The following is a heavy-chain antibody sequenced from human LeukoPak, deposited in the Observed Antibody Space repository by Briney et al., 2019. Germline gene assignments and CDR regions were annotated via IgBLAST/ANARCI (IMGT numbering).Heavy chain of an antibody. CDR3: ARPYDNNDYTNWFDP. V-gene: IGHV4-59*11. CDR1: GGSISRHY. CDR2: LYYSGST. J-gene: IGHJ5*02. D-gene: IGHD3-22*01. Sequence: SETLSLTCTVSGGSISRHYWSWIRQSPGKGLEWIGYLYYSGSTKYNPSLKSRVTISVDSSKKQFSLKLSSVTAADTAVYYCARPYDNNDYTNWFDPWGQGTLVTVSS.